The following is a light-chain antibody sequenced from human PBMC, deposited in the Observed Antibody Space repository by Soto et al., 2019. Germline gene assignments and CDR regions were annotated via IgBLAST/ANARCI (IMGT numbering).Light chain of an antibody. V-gene: IGKV1-39*01. CDR1: QSISSY. CDR3: QNYNSAPRT. Sequence: IQMTPSPSSLSASVGDRVTITCRASQSISSYLNWYQQKPGKAPKVLIYAASRLQSGVPSRFSGRGSGTDFTLTITSLQPEDVATYYCQNYNSAPRTFGQGTKVDI. J-gene: IGKJ1*01. CDR2: AAS.